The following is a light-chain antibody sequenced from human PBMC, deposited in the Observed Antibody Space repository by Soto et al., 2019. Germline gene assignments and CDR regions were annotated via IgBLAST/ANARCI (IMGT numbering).Light chain of an antibody. CDR3: QHYYNWPLT. V-gene: IGKV4-1*01. J-gene: IGKJ4*01. CDR2: WAS. Sequence: DIVMTQSPDSLAVSLGERATINCKSSQSVLYSSNNKNHLAWYQQKPGQPPKLVIYWASTRESGVPDRFSGSGSGTDFTLTISSLQSEDFAVYYCQHYYNWPLTFGGGTKVDIK. CDR1: QSVLYSSNNKNH.